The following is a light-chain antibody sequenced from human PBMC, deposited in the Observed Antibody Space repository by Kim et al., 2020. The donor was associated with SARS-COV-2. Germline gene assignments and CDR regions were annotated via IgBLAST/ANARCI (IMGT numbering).Light chain of an antibody. CDR1: RTSIGINV. CDR3: ATWDDSLHGVV. J-gene: IGLJ2*01. V-gene: IGLV1-44*01. CDR2: DNK. Sequence: GQKVAISCSGSRTSIGINVVNWYQQLPGTAPKLLMFDNKQRPSGVPDRFSGSKSGTSASLAISGLQSEDEADYYCATWDDSLHGVVFGGGTQRTVL.